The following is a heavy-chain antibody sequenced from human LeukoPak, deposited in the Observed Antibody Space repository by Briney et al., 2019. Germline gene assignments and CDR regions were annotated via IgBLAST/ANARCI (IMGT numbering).Heavy chain of an antibody. CDR1: GFTFSTYG. V-gene: IGHV3-30*03. J-gene: IGHJ4*02. Sequence: PGGSLRLSCAVSGFTFSTYGIHWVRQAPGKGLEWVALISYDGSTVYYADSVKGRFTISRDNSKNTLFLQMNSLRAEDTAVYYCARDGENHYYDYWGQGTLVTVST. CDR3: ARDGENHYYDY. D-gene: IGHD7-27*01. CDR2: ISYDGSTV.